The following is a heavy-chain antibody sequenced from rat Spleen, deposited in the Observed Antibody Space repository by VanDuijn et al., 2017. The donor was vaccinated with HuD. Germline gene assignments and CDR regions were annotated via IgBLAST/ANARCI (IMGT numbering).Heavy chain of an antibody. J-gene: IGHJ3*01. D-gene: IGHD1-7*01. CDR3: ARHYGYPTYFDY. CDR1: GFIFSNYY. Sequence: EVQLVESDGGLVQPGRSLKLSCATSGFIFSNYYMVWVRQAPTKGLEWVATISYDGSTTYYRDSVKGRFTISRDNAESTLYLQMDSLRSEATATYYCARHYGYPTYFDYWGQGTLVTVSS. V-gene: IGHV5-29*01. CDR2: ISYDGSTT.